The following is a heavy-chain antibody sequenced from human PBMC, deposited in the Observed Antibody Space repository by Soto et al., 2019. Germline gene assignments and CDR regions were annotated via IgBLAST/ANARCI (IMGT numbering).Heavy chain of an antibody. Sequence: PSETLSLTCTVSGGSISSSSYYWGWIRQPPGKGLEWIGSIYYSGSTYYNPSLKSRVTISVDTSKNQFSLKLSSVTAADTAVYYCARQTPFSSGSREGDLWSFEYWGQGTLVTVSS. CDR2: IYYSGST. CDR1: GGSISSSSYY. D-gene: IGHD6-19*01. J-gene: IGHJ4*02. V-gene: IGHV4-39*01. CDR3: ARQTPFSSGSREGDLWSFEY.